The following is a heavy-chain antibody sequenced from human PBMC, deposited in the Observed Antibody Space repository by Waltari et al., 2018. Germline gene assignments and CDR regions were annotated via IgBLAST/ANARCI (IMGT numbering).Heavy chain of an antibody. V-gene: IGHV4-34*01. J-gene: IGHJ1*01. D-gene: IGHD3-16*01. Sequence: QVQLQQWGAGLLKPSETLSLTCAVYGGSLSGDYWTWIRQSPGKGLEWIAEISQTGITYYNPSLKSRVTMSVDTSRNHFSLKMTSVTAADSALYYCARASGGVRPVFWGWGHTWGLWGQGAPVTVSS. CDR1: GGSLSGDY. CDR2: ISQTGIT. CDR3: ARASGGVRPVFWGWGHTWGL.